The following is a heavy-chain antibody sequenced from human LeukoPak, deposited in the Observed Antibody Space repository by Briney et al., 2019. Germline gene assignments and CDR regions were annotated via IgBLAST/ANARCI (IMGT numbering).Heavy chain of an antibody. Sequence: GGSLRLSYAASGFTFDDYGMSWVRQAPGKGLEWVSGINWNGGSTGYADSVKGRFTISRDNAKNSLYLQMNSLRAEDTALYHCARDPYYYDSSGYPDYYGMDVWGQGTTVTVSS. CDR3: ARDPYYYDSSGYPDYYGMDV. V-gene: IGHV3-20*01. CDR1: GFTFDDYG. D-gene: IGHD3-22*01. J-gene: IGHJ6*02. CDR2: INWNGGST.